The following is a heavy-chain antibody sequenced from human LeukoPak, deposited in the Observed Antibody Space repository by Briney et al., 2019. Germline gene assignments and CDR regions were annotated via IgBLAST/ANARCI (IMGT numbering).Heavy chain of an antibody. Sequence: GRALRLSCAASGFTFSSYGMHWVRQAPGKGLEWVAVIWYDGSNKYYADSVKGRFTISRDNSKNTLYLQMNSLRAEDTAVYYCARDNSRFGDGMDVWGKGTTVTVSS. CDR1: GFTFSSYG. J-gene: IGHJ6*04. V-gene: IGHV3-33*01. CDR2: IWYDGSNK. CDR3: ARDNSRFGDGMDV. D-gene: IGHD3-10*01.